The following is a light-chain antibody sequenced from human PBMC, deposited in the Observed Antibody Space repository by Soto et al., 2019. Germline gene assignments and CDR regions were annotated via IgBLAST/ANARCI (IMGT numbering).Light chain of an antibody. V-gene: IGLV2-23*01. CDR3: CSHVNDFTHWI. CDR2: ATT. Sequence: QSALTQPASVSGSPGQSITISCTGGSGDIGSHNLVSWYQQYLGTAPKVIIYATTKRPSGVSDRFSGSKSGSVASLTISGLQADDEANYYCCSHVNDFTHWIFGGGTKLTVL. CDR1: SGDIGSHNL. J-gene: IGLJ3*02.